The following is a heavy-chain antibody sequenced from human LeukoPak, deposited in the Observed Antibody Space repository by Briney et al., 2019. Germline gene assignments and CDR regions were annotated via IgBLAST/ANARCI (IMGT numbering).Heavy chain of an antibody. J-gene: IGHJ6*02. D-gene: IGHD3-10*01. Sequence: ASVKVSCKASGYTFTGYYMHWVRQARGQGLEWMGWINPNSGGTNYAQKFQGRVTMTRDTSISTAYMELSRLRSDDTAVYYCARDSSMVREYYYYYYGMDVWGQGTTVTVSS. V-gene: IGHV1-2*02. CDR1: GYTFTGYY. CDR3: ARDSSMVREYYYYYYGMDV. CDR2: INPNSGGT.